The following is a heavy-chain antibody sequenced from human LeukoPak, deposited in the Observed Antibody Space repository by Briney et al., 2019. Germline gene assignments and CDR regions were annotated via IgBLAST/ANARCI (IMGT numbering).Heavy chain of an antibody. J-gene: IGHJ6*03. Sequence: RRASVKVSCKASGYTFTDYYIHWVRQAPGQGLEWMGWINPNSGDTNYAQKFQGRVTMTRDTSISTAYMELSRLRSDDTAVYYCARDSDMDVWGKGTTVTVSS. V-gene: IGHV1-2*02. CDR2: INPNSGDT. CDR3: ARDSDMDV. CDR1: GYTFTDYY.